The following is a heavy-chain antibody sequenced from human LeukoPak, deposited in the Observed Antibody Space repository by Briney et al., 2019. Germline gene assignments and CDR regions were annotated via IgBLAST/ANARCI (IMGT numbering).Heavy chain of an antibody. CDR2: ISYDGSNK. CDR3: ARDQSDKDYYYYGMDV. J-gene: IGHJ6*02. V-gene: IGHV3-30-3*01. CDR1: GFTFSSYA. Sequence: GGSLRLSCAASGFTFSSYAMHWVRQAPGKGLEWVAVISYDGSNKYYAGSVKGRFTISRDNSKNTLYLQMNSLRAEDTAVYYCARDQSDKDYYYYGMDVWGQGTTVTVSS. D-gene: IGHD3-22*01.